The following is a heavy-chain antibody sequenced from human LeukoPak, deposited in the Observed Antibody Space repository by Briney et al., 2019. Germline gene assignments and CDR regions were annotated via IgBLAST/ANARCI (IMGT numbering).Heavy chain of an antibody. CDR2: IYTSGST. CDR1: GGSISSYY. D-gene: IGHD3-16*02. J-gene: IGHJ4*02. V-gene: IGHV4-4*07. Sequence: SETLSLTCTVSGGSISSYYWSWIRQPAGKGLEWIGRIYTSGSTNYNPSLKSRVTMSVDTSKNQFSLKLSSVTAADTAVYYCARVIMITFGGVIVLPPIDYWGQGTLVTVSS. CDR3: ARVIMITFGGVIVLPPIDY.